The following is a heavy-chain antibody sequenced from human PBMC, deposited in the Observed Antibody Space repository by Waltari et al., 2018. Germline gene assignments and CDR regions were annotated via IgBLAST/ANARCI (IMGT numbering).Heavy chain of an antibody. J-gene: IGHJ4*02. Sequence: EVQLVQSGAEVKKPGESLKISCKGSGYSFTSYWIGWVRQMPGKGLEWMGIIYPGDPDTRYSPSFQGQVTTSADKSISTAYLQWSSLKASDTAMYYGARGPWFGESATYFDYWGQGTLVTVSS. V-gene: IGHV5-51*01. CDR1: GYSFTSYW. D-gene: IGHD3-10*01. CDR2: IYPGDPDT. CDR3: ARGPWFGESATYFDY.